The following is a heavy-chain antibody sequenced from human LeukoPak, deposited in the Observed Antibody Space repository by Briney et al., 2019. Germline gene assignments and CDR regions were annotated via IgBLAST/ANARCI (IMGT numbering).Heavy chain of an antibody. D-gene: IGHD4-17*01. CDR3: ARQMTTVTTCFDY. CDR2: ISSSGDTI. Sequence: GGSLRLSCAASGFTFSTYEMSWVRQAPGTGLEWVSYISSSGDTIYYADSVKGRFTISRDNAKNSLYLQMNSLRAEDTAVYYCARQMTTVTTCFDYWGQGTLVTVSS. V-gene: IGHV3-48*03. CDR1: GFTFSTYE. J-gene: IGHJ4*02.